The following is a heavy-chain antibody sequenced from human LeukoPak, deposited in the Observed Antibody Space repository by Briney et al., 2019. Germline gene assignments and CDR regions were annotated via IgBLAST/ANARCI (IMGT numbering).Heavy chain of an antibody. V-gene: IGHV3-30-3*01. J-gene: IGHJ2*01. Sequence: GRSLRLSCAASGFTFSSYAMHWVRQAPGKGLEWVAVISYDGSNKYYADSVKGRFTISRDNSKNTLYLQMNSLRAEDTAVYYCAKVSDYYGSGPGYFDLWGRGTLVTVSS. CDR3: AKVSDYYGSGPGYFDL. CDR1: GFTFSSYA. D-gene: IGHD3-10*01. CDR2: ISYDGSNK.